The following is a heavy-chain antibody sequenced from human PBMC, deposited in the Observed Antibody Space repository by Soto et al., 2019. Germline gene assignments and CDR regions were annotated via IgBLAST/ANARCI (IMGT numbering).Heavy chain of an antibody. J-gene: IGHJ4*02. CDR3: ARHGGYRDYIWGSYRYLDY. CDR1: GGSISSYY. Sequence: QVQLQESGPGLVKPSETLSLTCTVSGGSISSYYWSWIRQPPGKGLESIGYIYYSGSTNYNPSLKGRDTLSVDTTKNQFSLKLSSVTAADAAVYYCARHGGYRDYIWGSYRYLDYWGQGTLVTVSS. D-gene: IGHD3-16*02. V-gene: IGHV4-59*08. CDR2: IYYSGST.